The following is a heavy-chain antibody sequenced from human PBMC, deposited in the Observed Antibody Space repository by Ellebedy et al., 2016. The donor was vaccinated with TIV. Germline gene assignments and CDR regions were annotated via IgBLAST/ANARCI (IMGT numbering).Heavy chain of an antibody. CDR2: MRQDGNDK. Sequence: GGSLRLSCAASGFSFRSYWMSWVRQAPGKGLEWVANMRQDGNDKYYVDSVRGRFSISRDNAKNSLYLQMNSLRAEDTAVYYCATDGSYGDYLSPAHAFENWGQGTVVIVSS. D-gene: IGHD4-17*01. J-gene: IGHJ3*02. V-gene: IGHV3-7*01. CDR1: GFSFRSYW. CDR3: ATDGSYGDYLSPAHAFEN.